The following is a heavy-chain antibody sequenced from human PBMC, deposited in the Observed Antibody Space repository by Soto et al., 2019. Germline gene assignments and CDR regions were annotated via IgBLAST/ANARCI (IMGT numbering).Heavy chain of an antibody. CDR2: IYYSGST. Sequence: QLQLQESGPGLVKPSETLSLTCTVSGGSISSSSYYWGWIRQPPGKGLEWIGSIYYSGSTYYNPSLKSRVTISVDTSKNQFALKLSSVTAADTAVYYCARHPGATFNGGAFDIWGQGTMVTVSS. V-gene: IGHV4-39*01. D-gene: IGHD3-16*01. CDR1: GGSISSSSYY. CDR3: ARHPGATFNGGAFDI. J-gene: IGHJ3*02.